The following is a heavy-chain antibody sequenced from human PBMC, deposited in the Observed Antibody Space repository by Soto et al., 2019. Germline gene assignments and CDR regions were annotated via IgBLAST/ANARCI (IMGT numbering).Heavy chain of an antibody. Sequence: GGSLRLSCAASGFTFSDYYMSWIRQAPGKGLEWVSYISSSSSYTNYADSVKGRFTISRDNAKNSLYLQMNSLRAEDTAVYYCARMLSGSYGNGYWGQGTLVTVSS. V-gene: IGHV3-11*06. J-gene: IGHJ4*02. CDR2: ISSSSSYT. CDR3: ARMLSGSYGNGY. CDR1: GFTFSDYY. D-gene: IGHD1-26*01.